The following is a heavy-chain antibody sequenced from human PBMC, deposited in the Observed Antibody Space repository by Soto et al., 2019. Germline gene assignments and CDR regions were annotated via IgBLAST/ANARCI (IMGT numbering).Heavy chain of an antibody. CDR1: GGSISSSSYY. J-gene: IGHJ5*02. V-gene: IGHV4-39*01. Sequence: QLQLQESGPGLVKPSETLSLTCTVSGGSISSSSYYWGWIRQPPGKGLEWIGSIYYSGSTYYNPSLKSRVTISVDTSKNQFTLKLSSVPAADTAVYYCARQKDMRSSWYSVGGETWFAPWGQGTLVTVSS. CDR2: IYYSGST. CDR3: ARQKDMRSSWYSVGGETWFAP. D-gene: IGHD6-13*01.